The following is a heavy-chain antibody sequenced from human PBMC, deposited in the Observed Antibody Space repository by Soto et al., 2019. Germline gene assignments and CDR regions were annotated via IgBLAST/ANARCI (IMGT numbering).Heavy chain of an antibody. CDR3: ARMKLLGPYYFDF. CDR1: GFSLRTPGMR. D-gene: IGHD1-26*01. V-gene: IGHV2-70*04. Sequence: GSGPTLVNPTQTLTLTCTVAGFSLRTPGMRISWLRQPPGKALEWLGRVDWNDDTFYDTSLTTRLTISKENSKNRVVLTLTNVDPVDTATYFCARMKLLGPYYFDFWGQGALVTVSS. CDR2: VDWNDDT. J-gene: IGHJ4*02.